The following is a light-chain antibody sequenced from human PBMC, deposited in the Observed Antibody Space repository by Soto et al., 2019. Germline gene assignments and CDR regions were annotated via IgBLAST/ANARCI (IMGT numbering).Light chain of an antibody. V-gene: IGKV3-20*01. CDR2: GAS. CDR1: QTISSRY. Sequence: EIVLAHCPGTLCFSPVERATLSSRASQTISSRYLPWYQQKSGQVPRLLIYGASSRATGIPDRFSGSGSGTDFTLTISRLEPEDVAVYYCHHSGNSHGTFGQGTKVDIK. CDR3: HHSGNSHGT. J-gene: IGKJ1*01.